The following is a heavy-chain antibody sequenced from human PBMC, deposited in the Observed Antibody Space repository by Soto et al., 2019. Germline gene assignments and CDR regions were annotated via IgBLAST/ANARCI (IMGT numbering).Heavy chain of an antibody. CDR2: ISGSGEST. CDR1: GFTFSAYA. J-gene: IGHJ5*02. CDR3: VKQRDVVVVTATRRPPNWFDP. Sequence: PGGSLRLSCAASGFTFSAYAMSWVRQAPGKGLEWVSGISGSGESTHYTDSVKGRFTISRDKSKNTLYLQMNSLRAEDTAVYYCVKQRDVVVVTATRRPPNWFDPWGQGTLVTVS. D-gene: IGHD2-21*02. V-gene: IGHV3-23*01.